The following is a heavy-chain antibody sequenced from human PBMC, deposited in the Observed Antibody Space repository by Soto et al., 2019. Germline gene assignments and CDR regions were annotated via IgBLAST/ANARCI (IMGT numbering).Heavy chain of an antibody. V-gene: IGHV1-58*02. CDR1: GFTFTISA. Sequence: ASVKVSCKASGFTFTISAMQWGRQARGQRLEWIGWIVVGSGNTNYAQKFQERVTITRDMSTSTAYMELSSLRSEDTAVYYCAAGVDSGSYYRSYYGMDVWGQGTTVTVSS. CDR3: AAGVDSGSYYRSYYGMDV. CDR2: IVVGSGNT. J-gene: IGHJ6*02. D-gene: IGHD1-26*01.